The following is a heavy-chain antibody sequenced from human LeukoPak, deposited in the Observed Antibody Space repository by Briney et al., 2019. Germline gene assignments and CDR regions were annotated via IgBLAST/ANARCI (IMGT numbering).Heavy chain of an antibody. CDR1: GFTFSSYA. J-gene: IGHJ4*02. Sequence: GGSLGLSCAASGFTFSSYAMSWVRQAPGKGLEWVSAISGSGSSTYYADSVKGRFTISRDNSKNTLYLQMNSLRAEGTAVYYCAKYGWRESTVVHDYWGQGTLVTVSS. V-gene: IGHV3-23*01. CDR3: AKYGWRESTVVHDY. CDR2: ISGSGSST. D-gene: IGHD4-23*01.